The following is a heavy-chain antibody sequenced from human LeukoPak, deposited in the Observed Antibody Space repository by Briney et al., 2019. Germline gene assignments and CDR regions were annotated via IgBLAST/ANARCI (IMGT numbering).Heavy chain of an antibody. Sequence: PSETLSLTCTVSGGSISIYYWSWIRQPPGKGLEWIGYIYYSGSTNYNPSLKSRVTISVDTSKNQFSLKLSSVTAADTAVYYCARGYGSDLPPDYWGQGTLVTVSS. V-gene: IGHV4-59*01. CDR2: IYYSGST. CDR1: GGSISIYY. D-gene: IGHD3-10*01. J-gene: IGHJ4*02. CDR3: ARGYGSDLPPDY.